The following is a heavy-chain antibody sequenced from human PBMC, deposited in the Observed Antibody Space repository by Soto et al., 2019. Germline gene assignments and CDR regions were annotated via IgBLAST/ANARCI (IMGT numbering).Heavy chain of an antibody. V-gene: IGHV1-69*13. Sequence: VASVKVSCKASGGTFTNYAFSWVRQAPGQGLEWMGGIIPIFGTPDYAQKFQGRVTITADESTRTASMELSSLRSDDPAVYYCARERSVGYCITTTCPKPFYYYAMDVWGQGTTVTVAS. J-gene: IGHJ6*02. CDR3: ARERSVGYCITTTCPKPFYYYAMDV. D-gene: IGHD2-2*01. CDR2: IIPIFGTP. CDR1: GGTFTNYA.